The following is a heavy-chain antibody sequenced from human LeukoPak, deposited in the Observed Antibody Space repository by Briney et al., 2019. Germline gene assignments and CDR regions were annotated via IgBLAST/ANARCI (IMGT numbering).Heavy chain of an antibody. J-gene: IGHJ5*02. CDR2: IFHSGTT. V-gene: IGHV4-4*02. CDR3: ARLRLSGGSFSVGWFDP. Sequence: SETLSLTCTVSDEVITSNNWWSWVRQSPGKGLEWIGEIFHSGTTRYKASLESRVTMLLDKSKNQFSLRLNSVTAADTAVYFCARLRLSGGSFSVGWFDPWGQGIQVTVSS. D-gene: IGHD1-26*01. CDR1: DEVITSNNW.